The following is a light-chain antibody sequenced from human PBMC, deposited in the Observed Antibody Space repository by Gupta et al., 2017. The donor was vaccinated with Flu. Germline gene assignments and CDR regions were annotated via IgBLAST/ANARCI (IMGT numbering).Light chain of an antibody. V-gene: IGKV1-33*01. CDR1: QDITTY. J-gene: IGKJ2*02. Sequence: SVGDRVTITCQASQDITTYVTWYQQKPGKAPKVLIYDASRLGTGVPSRFSGSGYGTDFTVTISSLQLEDIATYYCQQYSGTFGQGTKLQIK. CDR2: DAS. CDR3: QQYSGT.